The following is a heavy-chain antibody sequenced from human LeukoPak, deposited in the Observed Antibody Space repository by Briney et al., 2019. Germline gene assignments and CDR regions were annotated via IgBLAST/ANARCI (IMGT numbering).Heavy chain of an antibody. Sequence: SETLSLTCTVSGGSISSYYWSWIRQPPGKRLEWIGYIYYSGSTNYNPSLKSRVTISVDTSKNQFSLKLSSVTAADTAVYYCARSAVEMGTIFTSWGQGTLVTVSS. CDR2: IYYSGST. CDR1: GGSISSYY. J-gene: IGHJ5*01. CDR3: ARSAVEMGTIFTS. D-gene: IGHD5-24*01. V-gene: IGHV4-59*01.